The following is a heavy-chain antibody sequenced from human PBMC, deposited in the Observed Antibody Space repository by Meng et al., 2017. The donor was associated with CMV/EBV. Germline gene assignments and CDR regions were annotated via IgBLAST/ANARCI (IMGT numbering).Heavy chain of an antibody. CDR2: ISYDGSNK. V-gene: IGHV3-30*04. D-gene: IGHD6-19*01. CDR1: GYTFSSYA. Sequence: GGSLRLSCKGSGYTFSSYAMHWVRQAPGKGLEWVAVISYDGSNKYYADSVKGRFTISRDNSKNTLYLQMNSLRAEDTAVYYCARDRIAVAGTSGSFDYWGQGTLVTVSS. J-gene: IGHJ4*02. CDR3: ARDRIAVAGTSGSFDY.